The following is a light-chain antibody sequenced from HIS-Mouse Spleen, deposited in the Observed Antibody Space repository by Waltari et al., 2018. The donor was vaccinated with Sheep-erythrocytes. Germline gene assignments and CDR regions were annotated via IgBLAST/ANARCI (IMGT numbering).Light chain of an antibody. V-gene: IGLV2-14*01. CDR3: SSYTSSSTQV. Sequence: QSALTQPASVSGSPGQSITISCPGTSSDVGGYTYVSWYQQHPGKAPKLMIYEVSNRPSGVSNRFSGSKSGNTASLTISGLQAEDEADYYCSSYTSSSTQVFGGGTKLTVL. CDR2: EVS. CDR1: SSDVGGYTY. J-gene: IGLJ2*01.